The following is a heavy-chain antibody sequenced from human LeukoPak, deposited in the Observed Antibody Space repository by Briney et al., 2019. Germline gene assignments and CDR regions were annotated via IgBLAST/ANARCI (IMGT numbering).Heavy chain of an antibody. D-gene: IGHD4-23*01. V-gene: IGHV3-9*01. CDR3: AKDKEEVLTPYFDY. CDR2: ISWNSGSI. Sequence: GRSLRLSCAASGFTFDDYAMHWVRQAPGKGVEWVSGISWNSGSIGYADSVKGRFTISRDNAKNSLYLQMNSLRAEDTALYYCAKDKEEVLTPYFDYWGQGTLVTVSS. CDR1: GFTFDDYA. J-gene: IGHJ4*02.